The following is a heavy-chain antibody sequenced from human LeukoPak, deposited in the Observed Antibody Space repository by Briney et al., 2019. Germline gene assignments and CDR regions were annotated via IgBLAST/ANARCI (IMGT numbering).Heavy chain of an antibody. CDR1: GGSISSSSYY. CDR2: IYYSGST. CDR3: ARRTMVRGVVTSYSFDY. Sequence: PSETLSLTGTVSGGSISSSSYYWGWIRQPPGKGLEWIGTIYYSGSTYYNPSLKSRVTISVDTSKNQFSLKLSSVTAADTAVYYCARRTMVRGVVTSYSFDYWGQGTLVTVSS. J-gene: IGHJ4*02. V-gene: IGHV4-39*01. D-gene: IGHD3-10*01.